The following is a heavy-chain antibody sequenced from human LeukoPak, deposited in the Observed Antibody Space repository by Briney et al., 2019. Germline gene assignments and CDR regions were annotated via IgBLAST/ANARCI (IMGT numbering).Heavy chain of an antibody. J-gene: IGHJ4*02. Sequence: ASVKVSCKASGYTFTSYDISWVQQAPGQGLEWMGGIIPIFGTANYAQKFQGRVTITTDESTSTAYMELSSLRSEDTAVYYCARGGETRFLEWLPFDYWGQGTLVTVSS. CDR3: ARGGETRFLEWLPFDY. CDR1: GYTFTSYD. D-gene: IGHD3-3*01. CDR2: IIPIFGTA. V-gene: IGHV1-69*05.